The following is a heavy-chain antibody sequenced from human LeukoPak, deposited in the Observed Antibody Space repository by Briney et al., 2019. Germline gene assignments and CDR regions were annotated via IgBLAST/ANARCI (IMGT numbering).Heavy chain of an antibody. CDR3: AVYDFWSGTHRDY. Sequence: PSETLSLTCTVSGGSISSGDYYWRRIRQPPGKGLEWIGYIYYSGSTYYNPSLKSRVTISVDTSKNQFSLKLSSVTAADTAVYYCAVYDFWSGTHRDYWGQGTLVTVSS. D-gene: IGHD3-3*01. CDR1: GGSISSGDYY. CDR2: IYYSGST. V-gene: IGHV4-30-4*02. J-gene: IGHJ4*02.